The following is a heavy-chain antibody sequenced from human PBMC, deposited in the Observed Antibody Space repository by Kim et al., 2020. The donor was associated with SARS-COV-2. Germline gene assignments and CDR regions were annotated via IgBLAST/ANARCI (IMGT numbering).Heavy chain of an antibody. D-gene: IGHD4-4*01. J-gene: IGHJ4*02. V-gene: IGHV1-3*01. Sequence: ASVKVSCKASGYTFKTYPIHWLRQAPGQTLEWMGWVNAANDQTKYSQKLQGRITISRDTSANTAYMELRSLKTKDTAFYYCVRDMNPTVYDYWGQGTLVTVSS. CDR3: VRDMNPTVYDY. CDR2: VNAANDQT. CDR1: GYTFKTYP.